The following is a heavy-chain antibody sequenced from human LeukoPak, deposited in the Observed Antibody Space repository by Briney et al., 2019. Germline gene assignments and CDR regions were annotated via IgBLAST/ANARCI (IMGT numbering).Heavy chain of an antibody. CDR1: GFTFSSYW. Sequence: PGGSLRLSCAASGFTFSSYWMHWVRQAPGEGLVWVSRISSDGRSTSHADSGKGRFTISRDNAKNTLYLQMNSLRPEDTAVYYCASGMPTTFDMWGQGTMVTVSS. CDR2: ISSDGRST. D-gene: IGHD5-12*01. CDR3: ASGMPTTFDM. J-gene: IGHJ3*02. V-gene: IGHV3-74*01.